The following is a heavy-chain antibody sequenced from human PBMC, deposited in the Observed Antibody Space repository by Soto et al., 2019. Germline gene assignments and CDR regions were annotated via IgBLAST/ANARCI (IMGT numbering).Heavy chain of an antibody. CDR3: ARVAVPLDDYKTGAFDI. Sequence: QVQLVESGGGLVKPGGSLRLSCAASGFTFSDYYMSWIRQAPGRGREWVSYISSSGSTIYYADSVKGRFTISRDNAKNSLYLQMTSLRAEDTAGYYGARVAVPLDDYKTGAFDIWCHGTIVTVSS. CDR2: ISSSGSTI. D-gene: IGHD3-16*01. CDR1: GFTFSDYY. J-gene: IGHJ3*02. V-gene: IGHV3-11*01.